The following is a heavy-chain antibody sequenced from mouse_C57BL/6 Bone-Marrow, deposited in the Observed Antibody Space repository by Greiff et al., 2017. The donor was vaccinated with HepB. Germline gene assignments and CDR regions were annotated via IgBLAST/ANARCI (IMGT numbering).Heavy chain of an antibody. Sequence: EVKLEESGPGLVKPSQSLSLTCSVTGYSITSGYYWNWLRQFPGNKLEWMGYISYDGSNNYNPSLKNRISITRDTSKNQFFLKLNSVTTEDTATYYCARTGSITTVVEDYAMDYWGQGTSVTVSS. D-gene: IGHD1-1*01. J-gene: IGHJ4*01. CDR2: ISYDGSN. CDR3: ARTGSITTVVEDYAMDY. V-gene: IGHV3-6*01. CDR1: GYSITSGYY.